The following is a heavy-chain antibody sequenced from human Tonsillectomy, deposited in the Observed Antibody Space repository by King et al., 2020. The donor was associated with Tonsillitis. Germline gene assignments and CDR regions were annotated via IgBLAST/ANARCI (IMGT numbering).Heavy chain of an antibody. CDR2: INPSDGST. J-gene: IGHJ6*03. CDR1: GYTFTGDY. V-gene: IGHV1-46*01. CDR3: GTGQVAFMDV. Sequence: VQLVESGAEVKKPGASVKVSCKASGYTFTGDYMHWVRKAPGQGLEWRGMINPSDGSTNYAQKFQGRVTMTRDTSTRTVYMDLSGLKFEDTAVYYCGTGQVAFMDVWGKGTTVTVSS. D-gene: IGHD1-14*01.